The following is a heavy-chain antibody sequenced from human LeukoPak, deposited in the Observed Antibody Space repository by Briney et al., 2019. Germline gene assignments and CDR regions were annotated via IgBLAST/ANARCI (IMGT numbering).Heavy chain of an antibody. CDR2: IYSSGNT. Sequence: TGGSLRLSXAASGFTVRGSYMSWVRQAPGKGLEWGSLIYSSGNTYYADSVKGRFTISRDNSKDTLYAQMSSLRVDDTAVYYCATGPYSGGYFNSWGQGTLVIVSS. CDR1: GFTVRGSY. CDR3: ATGPYSGGYFNS. V-gene: IGHV3-66*02. J-gene: IGHJ4*02. D-gene: IGHD1-26*01.